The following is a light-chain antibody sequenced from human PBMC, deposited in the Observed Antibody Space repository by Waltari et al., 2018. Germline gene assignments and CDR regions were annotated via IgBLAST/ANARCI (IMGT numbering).Light chain of an antibody. CDR2: GAS. CDR1: QTVRTTY. J-gene: IGKJ4*01. Sequence: EIVLTQSPVTLSLSPGERATLSCRASQTVRTTYLAWYQQNTGQAPTLLIDGASSRATGIPDRFSGSGSGTDFSLTISSLEPEDFAVYYCQQYDISPLTFGGGTKVEIK. CDR3: QQYDISPLT. V-gene: IGKV3-20*01.